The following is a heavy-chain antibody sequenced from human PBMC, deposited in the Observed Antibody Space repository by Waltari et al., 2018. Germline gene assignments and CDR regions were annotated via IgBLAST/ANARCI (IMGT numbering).Heavy chain of an antibody. Sequence: VQLQESGPGLVKPSETLSLTCTVSGGSISSYYWSWIRQPPGKGLEWIGYIYYSGSTNYNPSLKSLVTISVDTSKNQFSLKLSSVTAADTAVYYCARWVPYNYYDSSGYYSYFDYWGQGTLVTVSS. CDR1: GGSISSYY. CDR2: IYYSGST. D-gene: IGHD3-22*01. V-gene: IGHV4-59*08. CDR3: ARWVPYNYYDSSGYYSYFDY. J-gene: IGHJ4*02.